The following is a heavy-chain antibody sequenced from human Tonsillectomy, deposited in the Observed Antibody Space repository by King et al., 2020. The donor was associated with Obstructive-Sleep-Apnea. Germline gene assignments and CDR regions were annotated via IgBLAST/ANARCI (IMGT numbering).Heavy chain of an antibody. D-gene: IGHD3-10*01. CDR3: AREVLTYYGSGSPYFQH. J-gene: IGHJ1*01. Sequence: VQLVESGGGLVKPGGSLRLSCAASGFTFSSYSMNWVRQAPGKGLEWVSSIISSSSYIYYADSVKGRFTISRDNAKNSLYLQMNSLRAEDTAVYYCAREVLTYYGSGSPYFQHWGQGTLVTVSS. CDR2: IISSSSYI. CDR1: GFTFSSYS. V-gene: IGHV3-21*01.